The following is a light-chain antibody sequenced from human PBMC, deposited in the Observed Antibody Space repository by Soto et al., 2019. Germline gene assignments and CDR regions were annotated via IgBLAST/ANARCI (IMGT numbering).Light chain of an antibody. Sequence: DIQMTQSPSTLSASVGDRVTITCRASQSISSWLAWYQQKPGRAPKLLIYKASSLESGVPSRFSGSGSGTDFTLTISSLQPEDFATYYCQQSYSSPPTFGQGTKVDIK. CDR3: QQSYSSPPT. CDR1: QSISSW. J-gene: IGKJ1*01. CDR2: KAS. V-gene: IGKV1-5*03.